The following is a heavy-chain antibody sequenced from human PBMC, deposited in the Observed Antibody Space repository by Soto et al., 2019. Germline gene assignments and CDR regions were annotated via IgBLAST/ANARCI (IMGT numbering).Heavy chain of an antibody. CDR3: VRDLHYYGMDV. J-gene: IGHJ6*02. V-gene: IGHV3-66*01. CDR2: IHSGSST. CDR1: GFTVSTNY. Sequence: EVQLVESGGGLVQPGGSLRLSCIASGFTVSTNYMSWVRQAPGKGLEWVSVIHSGSSTYYADSVEGRFTISGDNSKNTLYVQMNSLRAEDTAVYYCVRDLHYYGMDVWGQGTTVTVSS.